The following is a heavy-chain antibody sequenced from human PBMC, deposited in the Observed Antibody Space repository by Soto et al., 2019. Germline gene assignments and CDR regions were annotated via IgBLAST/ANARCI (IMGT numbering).Heavy chain of an antibody. Sequence: EVQLLESGGGLVQPGGSLRLSCAASGFTFSTFAMSWVRQAPGKGLEWVSAISGSGGGTYYADSVKGRFTISRDNSKNTLYLQMNRLRAEDTAVYYCAKDSTYYDFWSAYSYWGQGTLVTVSS. CDR3: AKDSTYYDFWSAYSY. J-gene: IGHJ4*02. D-gene: IGHD3-3*01. CDR2: ISGSGGGT. CDR1: GFTFSTFA. V-gene: IGHV3-23*01.